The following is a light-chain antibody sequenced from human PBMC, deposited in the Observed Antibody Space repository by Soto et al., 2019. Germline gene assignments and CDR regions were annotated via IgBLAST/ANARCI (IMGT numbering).Light chain of an antibody. CDR2: DGS. Sequence: QSALTQPASVSGSPGQSITISCSGPTSDVGSYYLVSWYQQHPGKAPKLIIYDGSKRPSGASNRFSGSKSGNPASLTISGLQAEDEADYYCCSYAGRTTPYVFGTGTKVTVL. V-gene: IGLV2-23*01. CDR3: CSYAGRTTPYV. J-gene: IGLJ1*01. CDR1: TSDVGSYYL.